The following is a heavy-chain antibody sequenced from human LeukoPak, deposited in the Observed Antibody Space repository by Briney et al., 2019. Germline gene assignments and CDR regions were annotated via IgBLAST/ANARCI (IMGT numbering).Heavy chain of an antibody. CDR2: INPNSGGT. D-gene: IGHD3-22*01. J-gene: IGHJ4*02. CDR1: GYTFTGYY. CDR3: YYRVSSGYLT. Sequence: GASVKVSCKASGYTFTGYYIHWVRQAPGQGLEWMGWINPNSGGTNYAQKFQGRVSMTRDTSISTAYMELSRLRSDDTAVYYCYYRVSSGYLTWGQGILVTVSS. V-gene: IGHV1-2*02.